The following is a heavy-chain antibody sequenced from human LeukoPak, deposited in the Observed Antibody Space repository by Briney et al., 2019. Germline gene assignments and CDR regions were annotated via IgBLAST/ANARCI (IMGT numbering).Heavy chain of an antibody. CDR3: ARRPSYGDSEAFDY. D-gene: IGHD4-17*01. CDR2: IYYSGST. V-gene: IGHV4-39*01. J-gene: IGHJ4*02. CDR1: GGSISSSSYY. Sequence: SETLSLTCTVSGGSISSSSYYWGSIRQPPGKGLEWIGSIYYSGSTYYNPSLKSRVTISVDTSKNQFSLKLSSVTAADTAVYYCARRPSYGDSEAFDYWGQGTLVTVSS.